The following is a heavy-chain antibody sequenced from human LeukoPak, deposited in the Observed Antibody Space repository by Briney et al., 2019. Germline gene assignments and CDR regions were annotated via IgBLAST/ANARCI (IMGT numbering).Heavy chain of an antibody. CDR3: ARGDCGDYRPHTGP. CDR2: IIPIFGIA. CDR1: LGTFSSYA. D-gene: IGHD4-17*01. V-gene: IGHV1-69*04. J-gene: IGHJ5*02. Sequence: SVKVSCKASLGTFSSYAICWVRQAPGQGLEWMGRIIPIFGIANYAQKFQGRVTITPDISTSTAYMELSSLRSEDTAVYYCARGDCGDYRPHTGPWGQGTLVTVSS.